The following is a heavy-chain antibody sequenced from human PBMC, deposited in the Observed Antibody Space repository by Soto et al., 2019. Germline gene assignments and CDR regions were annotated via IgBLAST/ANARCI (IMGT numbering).Heavy chain of an antibody. J-gene: IGHJ4*02. CDR2: IYWDDDK. CDR1: GFSLNTNGVG. V-gene: IGHV2-5*02. CDR3: AHRFTEEMATTYYFDY. Sequence: KESGPTLVKPTQTLTLTCTFSGFSLNTNGVGVGWIRQPPGKALEWLALIYWDDDKRYSPSLKSRLTITKDTSKNQVVLTMTNIDPVDTATYYCAHRFTEEMATTYYFDYWGQGTLVTVSS. D-gene: IGHD5-12*01.